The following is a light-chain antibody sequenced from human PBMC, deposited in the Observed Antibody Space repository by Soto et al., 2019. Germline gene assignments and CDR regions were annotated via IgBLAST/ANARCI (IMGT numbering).Light chain of an antibody. J-gene: IGKJ4*01. CDR1: QSIISN. Sequence: IQMTQPPSSLSASLGDSGNITRLVSQSIISNLNWYQQKPGKAPKLLIYSASSLQTGVPYRFSGSGSGTDFTLAISSLETEDFATYYCKQSYSTPPTFGGGTKVEIK. V-gene: IGKV1-39*01. CDR3: KQSYSTPPT. CDR2: SAS.